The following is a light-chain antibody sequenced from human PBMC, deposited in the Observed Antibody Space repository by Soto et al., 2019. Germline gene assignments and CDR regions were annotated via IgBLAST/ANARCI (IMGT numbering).Light chain of an antibody. V-gene: IGLV2-14*03. Sequence: SALTQPASVSGSHGQTITNSYTGTSNDVGGYIYVSWYQHHPGKAPKLIIFDVSNRPSGVSNPFSGSKSGNTASLTISGLQPEDEADYYCSSYTTSNTRQIVFGTGT. CDR1: SNDVGGYIY. CDR2: DVS. J-gene: IGLJ1*01. CDR3: SSYTTSNTRQIV.